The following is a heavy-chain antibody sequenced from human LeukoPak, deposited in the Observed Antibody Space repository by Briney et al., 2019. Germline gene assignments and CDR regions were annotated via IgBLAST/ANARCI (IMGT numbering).Heavy chain of an antibody. CDR3: AKTMIVVVITGGVDY. D-gene: IGHD3-22*01. CDR2: ISGSGGST. Sequence: GGSLRLSCAASGFTFSSYAMSWVRQAPGKGLESVSAISGSGGSTYYADSVKGRFTISRDNSKNTLYLQMNSLRAEDTAVYYCAKTMIVVVITGGVDYWGQGTLVTVSS. J-gene: IGHJ4*02. CDR1: GFTFSSYA. V-gene: IGHV3-23*01.